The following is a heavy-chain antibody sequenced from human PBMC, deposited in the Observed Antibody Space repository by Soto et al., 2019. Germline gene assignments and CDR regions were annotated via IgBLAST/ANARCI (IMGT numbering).Heavy chain of an antibody. V-gene: IGHV1-18*04. CDR1: GYTFTSYG. Sequence: ASVKVSCKASGYTFTSYGISWVRQAPGQGREWMGWISAYNGNTNYAQKLQGRVTMTTDTSTSTAYMELRSLRSDDTAVYYCARGHIVVVPAAQGYYYYGMDVWGQGTTVTVSS. CDR3: ARGHIVVVPAAQGYYYYGMDV. J-gene: IGHJ6*02. D-gene: IGHD2-2*01. CDR2: ISAYNGNT.